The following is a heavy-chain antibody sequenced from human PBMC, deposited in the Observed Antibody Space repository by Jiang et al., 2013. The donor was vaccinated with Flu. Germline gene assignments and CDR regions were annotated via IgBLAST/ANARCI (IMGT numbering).Heavy chain of an antibody. D-gene: IGHD3-16*01. V-gene: IGHV4-59*01. Sequence: GLVKPSGTLSLTCTVSGGSITNSFWNWIRQPPGKGLEWIGYFYDGGLTNYNSSLKSRVSISVDRTKNQFSLNLTSVTAADTAVYYCARVGRDDYWGKGILVT. CDR1: GGSITNSF. CDR2: FYDGGLT. CDR3: ARVGRDDY. J-gene: IGHJ4*02.